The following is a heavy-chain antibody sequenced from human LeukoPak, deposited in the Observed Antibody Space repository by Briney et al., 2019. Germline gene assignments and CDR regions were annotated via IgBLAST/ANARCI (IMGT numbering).Heavy chain of an antibody. J-gene: IGHJ3*02. CDR2: IIPIFGTA. V-gene: IGHV1-69*13. CDR1: RGTFSSYA. CDR3: ARDGSGAFDI. D-gene: IGHD1-14*01. Sequence: SVKVSCKASRGTFSSYAISWVRQAPGQGLEWMGGIIPIFGTANYAQKFQGRVTITADESTSTAYMELSSLRSEDTAVYYCARDGSGAFDIWGQGTMVTVSS.